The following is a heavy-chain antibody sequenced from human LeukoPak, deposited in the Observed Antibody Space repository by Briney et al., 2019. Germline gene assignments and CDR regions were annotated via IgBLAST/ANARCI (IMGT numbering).Heavy chain of an antibody. J-gene: IGHJ2*01. CDR3: ARKRSSGWYWYFDL. CDR1: GFTFDDYA. Sequence: GGSLRLSCAASGFTFDDYAMHWVRQAPGKGLEWVSGISWDSGSIGYADSVKGRFTISRDNAKNSLYLQMNSLRAEDTALYYCARKRSSGWYWYFDLWGRGTLVTVSS. CDR2: ISWDSGSI. D-gene: IGHD6-19*01. V-gene: IGHV3-9*01.